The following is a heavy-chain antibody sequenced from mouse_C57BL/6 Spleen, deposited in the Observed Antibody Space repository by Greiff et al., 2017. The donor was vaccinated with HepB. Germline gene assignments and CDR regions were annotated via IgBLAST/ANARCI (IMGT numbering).Heavy chain of an antibody. J-gene: IGHJ4*01. D-gene: IGHD2-4*01. Sequence: QVQLQQSGPELVKPGASVKISCKASGYAFSSSWMNWVKQRPGKGLEWIGRIYPGDGDTNYNGKFKGKATLTADKSSSTAYMQLSSLTSEDSAVYFCANYGGYAMDYWGQGTSGTVSS. CDR3: ANYGGYAMDY. V-gene: IGHV1-82*01. CDR2: IYPGDGDT. CDR1: GYAFSSSW.